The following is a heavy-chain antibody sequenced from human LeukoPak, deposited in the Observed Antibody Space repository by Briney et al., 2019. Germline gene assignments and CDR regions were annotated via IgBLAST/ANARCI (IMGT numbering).Heavy chain of an antibody. Sequence: ASVKVSCEASGYTFTSYAMHWVRQAPGQRLEWMGWINAGNGNTKYSQKFQGRVTITRDTSASTAYMELSSLRSEDTAVYYCARAYYCSGGSCYLRRLDYWGQGTLVTVSS. CDR1: GYTFTSYA. V-gene: IGHV1-3*01. D-gene: IGHD2-15*01. CDR2: INAGNGNT. J-gene: IGHJ4*02. CDR3: ARAYYCSGGSCYLRRLDY.